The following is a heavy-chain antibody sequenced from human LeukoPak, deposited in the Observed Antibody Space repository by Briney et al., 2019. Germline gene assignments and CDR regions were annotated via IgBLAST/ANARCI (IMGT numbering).Heavy chain of an antibody. CDR3: ARAYDSSGYYSFPDY. J-gene: IGHJ4*02. D-gene: IGHD3-22*01. V-gene: IGHV4-30-4*01. Sequence: SETLPLTCTVSGGSISSGDYYWSWIRQPPGKGLEWIGYIYYSGSTYYNPSLKSRVTISVDTSKNQFSLKLSSVTAADTAVYYCARAYDSSGYYSFPDYWGQGTLVTVSS. CDR2: IYYSGST. CDR1: GGSISSGDYY.